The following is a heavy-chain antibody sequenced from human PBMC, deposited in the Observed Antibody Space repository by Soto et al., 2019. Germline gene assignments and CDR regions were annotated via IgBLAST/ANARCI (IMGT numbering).Heavy chain of an antibody. J-gene: IGHJ4*02. D-gene: IGHD6-19*01. V-gene: IGHV1-18*01. CDR1: GYTFTSSG. CDR2: LSTYNGDT. CDR3: ARTVAGYFDS. Sequence: QVQLVQSGAEVKKPGASVKVSCKASGYTFTSSGISWVRQAPGQGPEWMGWLSTYNGDTNYAQKCQGRVTMTTETSTSTAYMDLRSLSSDDRAVYYCARTVAGYFDSWGQGTLVTVSS.